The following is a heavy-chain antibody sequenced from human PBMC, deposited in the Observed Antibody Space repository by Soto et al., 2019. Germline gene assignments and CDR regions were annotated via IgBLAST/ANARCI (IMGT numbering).Heavy chain of an antibody. D-gene: IGHD6-13*01. V-gene: IGHV3-23*01. CDR2: ISGSGGST. Sequence: PGGSLRLSCAASGFTFSNYAMSWVRQAPGSGLEWVSSISGSGGSTFYTNSVKGRFTISRDNFRNTLYLQMNSLRVEDAAVYYCAKGVDSSSWIEGDLVDYWGQGTLVTVSS. CDR1: GFTFSNYA. J-gene: IGHJ4*02. CDR3: AKGVDSSSWIEGDLVDY.